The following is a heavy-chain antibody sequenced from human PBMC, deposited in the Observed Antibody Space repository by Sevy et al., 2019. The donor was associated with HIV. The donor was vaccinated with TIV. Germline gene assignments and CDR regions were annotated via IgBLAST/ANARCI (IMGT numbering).Heavy chain of an antibody. V-gene: IGHV3-48*03. CDR2: ITLSGSTM. CDR1: GFIFSSYE. CDR3: ARDRQGITVAGTAIDY. D-gene: IGHD6-19*01. Sequence: GGSLRLSCAASGFIFSSYEMNWVRQAPGKGLEWISYITLSGSTMYYADSVKGRFTISRDNAKNSLYLQMNSLRAEDTAVYYCARDRQGITVAGTAIDYWGQGALVTVSS. J-gene: IGHJ4*02.